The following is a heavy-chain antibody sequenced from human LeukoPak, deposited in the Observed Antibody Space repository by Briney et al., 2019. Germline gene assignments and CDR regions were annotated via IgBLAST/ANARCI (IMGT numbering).Heavy chain of an antibody. V-gene: IGHV1-2*02. D-gene: IGHD3-10*01. CDR1: GYTFTGYY. CDR2: INPNTGGT. J-gene: IGHJ4*02. Sequence: EASVKVSCKAAGYTFTGYYIHWVRQAPGQGLEWMGWINPNTGGTEYAQKFQGRVTMTRDTSINTAYMELSSLRSDDTAVYYCARSNYYGSQSEYWGQGTLVAVSS. CDR3: ARSNYYGSQSEY.